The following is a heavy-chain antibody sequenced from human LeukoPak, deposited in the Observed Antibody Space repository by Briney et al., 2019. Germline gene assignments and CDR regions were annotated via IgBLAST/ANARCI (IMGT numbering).Heavy chain of an antibody. J-gene: IGHJ3*02. Sequence: GGSLRLSCEASRFSFNTYWMAWVRQAPGKGLEWVANIKEDGSEKHYVDSVKGRFTISRDNAKNSLYLQMSGLRAEDSAVYYCARDSNYYDSSAYYDTFDIWGQGTTVTVSS. CDR3: ARDSNYYDSSAYYDTFDI. CDR1: RFSFNTYW. CDR2: IKEDGSEK. D-gene: IGHD3-22*01. V-gene: IGHV3-7*01.